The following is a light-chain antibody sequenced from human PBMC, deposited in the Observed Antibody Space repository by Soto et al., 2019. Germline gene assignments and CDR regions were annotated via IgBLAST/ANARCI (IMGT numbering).Light chain of an antibody. CDR2: KAS. V-gene: IGKV1-5*03. CDR3: QQYNPSSRT. CDR1: HDISTF. J-gene: IGKJ1*01. Sequence: DIQFTQSPSLLSASIGDRVTITCRASHDISTFLAWYQQKPGKAPKLLIYKASTLKSGVPSRFSGSGSGTDFTLTISSLQPDDFATYYCQQYNPSSRTFGQGTKVDIK.